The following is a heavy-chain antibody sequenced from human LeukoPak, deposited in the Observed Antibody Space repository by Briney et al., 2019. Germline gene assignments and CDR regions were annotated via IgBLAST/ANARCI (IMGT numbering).Heavy chain of an antibody. CDR2: IYSGGST. CDR1: GFTVSSNY. CDR3: ARAPSGSYYGGWNFDY. Sequence: PGGSLRLSCAASGFTVSSNYMSWVRQAPGKGLEWVSGIYSGGSTYYADSVKGRFTISRDNSKNTLYLQMNSLRAEDTAVYYCARAPSGSYYGGWNFDYWGQGTLVTVSS. J-gene: IGHJ4*02. V-gene: IGHV3-53*01. D-gene: IGHD1-26*01.